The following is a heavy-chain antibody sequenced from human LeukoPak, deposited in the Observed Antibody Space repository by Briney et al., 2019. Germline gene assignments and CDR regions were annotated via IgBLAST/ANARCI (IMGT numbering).Heavy chain of an antibody. CDR3: ARDPGDRWFFDL. V-gene: IGHV3-23*01. CDR2: ISRSGATT. CDR1: GFTFNNYA. D-gene: IGHD7-27*01. Sequence: GGSLRLSCAASGFTFNNYAMDWVRQAPGKGLEWVSLISRSGATTYYADSVKGRFTISRDNSRNTLYLQMTSLRAEDTAVYYRARDPGDRWFFDLWGRGTLVTVSS. J-gene: IGHJ2*01.